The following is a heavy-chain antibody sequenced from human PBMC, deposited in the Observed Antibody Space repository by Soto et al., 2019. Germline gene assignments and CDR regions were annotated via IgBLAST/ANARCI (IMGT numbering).Heavy chain of an antibody. Sequence: SETLSLTCAVYGGSFSGYYWSWIRQPPGKGLEWIGEINHSGSTNYNPSLKSRVTISVDTSKNQFSLKLSSVTAADTAVYYCASLPIVVVGKTYYYYYGMDVWGQGTTVTVSS. J-gene: IGHJ6*02. CDR2: INHSGST. CDR3: ASLPIVVVGKTYYYYYGMDV. V-gene: IGHV4-34*01. CDR1: GGSFSGYY. D-gene: IGHD2-15*01.